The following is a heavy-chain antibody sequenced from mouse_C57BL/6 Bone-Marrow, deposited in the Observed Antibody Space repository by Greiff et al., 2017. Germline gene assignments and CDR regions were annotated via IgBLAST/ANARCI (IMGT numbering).Heavy chain of an antibody. V-gene: IGHV1-63*01. CDR3: ARFYGSSYWYFDV. CDR2: IYPGGGYT. J-gene: IGHJ1*03. Sequence: VMLVESGAELVRPGTSVKMSCKASGYTFTNYWIGWAKQRPGHGLEWIGDIYPGGGYTNYNEKFKGKATLTADKSSSTAYMQFSSLTSEDSAIYYCARFYGSSYWYFDVWGTGTTVTVSS. D-gene: IGHD1-1*01. CDR1: GYTFTNYW.